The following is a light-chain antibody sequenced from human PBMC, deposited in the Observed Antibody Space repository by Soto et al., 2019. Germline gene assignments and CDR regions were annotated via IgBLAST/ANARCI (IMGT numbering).Light chain of an antibody. CDR2: AAS. CDR3: QQANSFPLT. Sequence: DIQLTQSPSSVSASVGDRVTITCRATQDISSWLAWYQQMPGKAPKLLIYAASTLQSGAPSRFRGSGSGRDFTLTISSLHPEDFATYYCQQANSFPLTFGGGTKVEIK. CDR1: QDISSW. J-gene: IGKJ4*01. V-gene: IGKV1-12*01.